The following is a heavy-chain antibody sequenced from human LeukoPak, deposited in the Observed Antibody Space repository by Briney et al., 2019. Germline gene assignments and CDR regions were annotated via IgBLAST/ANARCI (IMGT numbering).Heavy chain of an antibody. J-gene: IGHJ4*02. V-gene: IGHV1-24*01. CDR1: GYTLTELS. CDR2: FDPEDGET. CDR3: ATGHSSSWKSIRFDY. D-gene: IGHD6-13*01. Sequence: ASVKVSCKVSGYTLTELSMHWVRQAPGKGLEWMGGFDPEDGETIYAQKFQGRVTMTEDTSTDTAYMELSSLRSEDTAVYYCATGHSSSWKSIRFDYWGQGTLVTVSS.